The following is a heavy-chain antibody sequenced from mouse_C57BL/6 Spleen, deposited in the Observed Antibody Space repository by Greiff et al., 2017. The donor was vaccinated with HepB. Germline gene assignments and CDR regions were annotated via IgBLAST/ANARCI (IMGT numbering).Heavy chain of an antibody. V-gene: IGHV5-4*01. D-gene: IGHD2-3*01. CDR3: ARAGWLLPYAMDY. CDR1: GFTFSSYA. CDR2: ISDGGSYT. Sequence: DVQLVESGGGLVKPGGSLKLSCAASGFTFSSYAMSWVRQTPEKRLEWVATISDGGSYTYYPDNVKGRFTISRDNAKNNLYLQMSHLKSEDTAMYYCARAGWLLPYAMDYWGQGTSVTVSS. J-gene: IGHJ4*01.